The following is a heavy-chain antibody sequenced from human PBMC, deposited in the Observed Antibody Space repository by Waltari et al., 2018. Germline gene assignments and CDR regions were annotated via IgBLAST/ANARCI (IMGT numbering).Heavy chain of an antibody. V-gene: IGHV3-30*02. J-gene: IGHJ4*02. CDR2: IWFDGSDK. D-gene: IGHD2-2*02. CDR1: GFTFSNLG. CDR3: AKDAFGNTYLDF. Sequence: QVNLVESGGGVVQPGGSLRLPRATSGFTFSNLGMHWVRQAPGKGLEWVALIWFDGSDKFYADSVRGRFTISRDNSARTLYLDMDSLRLDDTAMYYCAKDAFGNTYLDFWGQGTLVTVSS.